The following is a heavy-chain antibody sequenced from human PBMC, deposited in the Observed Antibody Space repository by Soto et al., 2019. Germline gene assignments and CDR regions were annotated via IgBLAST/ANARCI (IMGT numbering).Heavy chain of an antibody. CDR2: INHSGST. V-gene: IGHV4-34*01. J-gene: IGHJ4*02. Sequence: SQTLSLTCAVSGGSFSGYSWSWIRQSPGKGLEWIGEINHSGSTTYTPSLESRVTISLDTSTNHFSLQLSSVTAADTAVYYCARAYYDFWSGHGQLTLDSWGQGTLVTVSS. CDR1: GGSFSGYS. D-gene: IGHD3-3*01. CDR3: ARAYYDFWSGHGQLTLDS.